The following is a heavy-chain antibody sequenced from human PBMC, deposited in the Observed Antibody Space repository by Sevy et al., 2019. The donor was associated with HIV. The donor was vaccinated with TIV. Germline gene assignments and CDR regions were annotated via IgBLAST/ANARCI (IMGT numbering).Heavy chain of an antibody. CDR1: GFTFSTYS. V-gene: IGHV3-7*01. J-gene: IGHJ4*02. CDR3: ARVGIFEGSESHFRSIDS. Sequence: GGSLRLSCAASGFTFSTYSMTWVRQAPGKGLEWVANINQDGSKKNYVDSMKGRLTIARDNAKNSLYVQLKSLRAEDTDVYYWARVGIFEGSESHFRSIDSWGQGILVTVSS. D-gene: IGHD3-10*01. CDR2: INQDGSKK.